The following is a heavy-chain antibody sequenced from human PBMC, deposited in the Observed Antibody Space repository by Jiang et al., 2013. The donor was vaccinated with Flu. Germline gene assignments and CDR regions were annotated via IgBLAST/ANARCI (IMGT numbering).Heavy chain of an antibody. Sequence: KPSETLSLTCTVSGYSISSGYYWGWIRQPPGKGLEWIGSIYHSGSTYYNPSLKSRVTISVDTSKNQFSLKLSSVTAADTAVYYCAREGLDYGSGSYYALWFDPWGQGTLVTVSS. CDR1: GYSISSGYY. D-gene: IGHD3-10*01. CDR3: AREGLDYGSGSYYALWFDP. V-gene: IGHV4-38-2*02. J-gene: IGHJ5*02. CDR2: IYHSGST.